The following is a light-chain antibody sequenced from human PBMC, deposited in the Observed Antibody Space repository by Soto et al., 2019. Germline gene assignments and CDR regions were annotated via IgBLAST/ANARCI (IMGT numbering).Light chain of an antibody. V-gene: IGKV3-20*01. CDR1: QTVSSTY. J-gene: IGKJ1*01. Sequence: IVLTQSPGTLSLSPGETATLSCRASQTVSSTYLAWYQHKPGRAPRLLIDGASSRAAGIPDRFSGNGSGTDFTLTISRLEPEDLAVYYCQQYDYLVTFGQGTKVEIK. CDR3: QQYDYLVT. CDR2: GAS.